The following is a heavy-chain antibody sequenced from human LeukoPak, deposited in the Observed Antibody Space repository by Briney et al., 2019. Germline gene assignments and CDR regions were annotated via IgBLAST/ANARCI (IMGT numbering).Heavy chain of an antibody. Sequence: GGSLRLTCAASGFTFSPCGMHWVRQAPGKGLEWVAFIRYVGNNKYYSDSVKGRFTISRDNSKNTLYLQMNSLRAEDTAMYFCAKDLTNWNDGTYFDYWGQGTLVTVSS. CDR2: IRYVGNNK. J-gene: IGHJ4*02. CDR3: AKDLTNWNDGTYFDY. D-gene: IGHD1-1*01. CDR1: GFTFSPCG. V-gene: IGHV3-30*02.